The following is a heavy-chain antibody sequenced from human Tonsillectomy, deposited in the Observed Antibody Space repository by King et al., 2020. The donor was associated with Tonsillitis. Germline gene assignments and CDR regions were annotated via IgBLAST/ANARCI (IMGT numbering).Heavy chain of an antibody. CDR2: INPNSGGT. V-gene: IGHV1-2*02. Sequence: QLVQSGAEVKKPGSSVKVSCKASGYSFTGYYIHGVRQAPGQGLEWMGWINPNSGGTEDAQKLQGSVTLTRDTSISTAYMELSRLRLDDTAVYYCASLYCSDGKCYAGWFDPWGQGTLVTVSS. D-gene: IGHD2-15*01. J-gene: IGHJ5*02. CDR1: GYSFTGYY. CDR3: ASLYCSDGKCYAGWFDP.